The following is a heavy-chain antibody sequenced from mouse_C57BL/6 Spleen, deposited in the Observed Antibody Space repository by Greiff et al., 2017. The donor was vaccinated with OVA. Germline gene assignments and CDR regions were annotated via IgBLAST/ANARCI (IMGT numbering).Heavy chain of an antibody. CDR3: ARGGLRRGAWFAY. CDR2: INPNNGGT. Sequence: VQLKESGPELVKPGASVKIPCKASGYTFTDYNMDWVKQSHGKSLEWIGDINPNNGGTIYNQKFKGKATLTVDKSSSTAYMALRSLTSEDTAVYYCARGGLRRGAWFAYWGQGTLVTVSA. D-gene: IGHD2-4*01. J-gene: IGHJ3*01. CDR1: GYTFTDYN. V-gene: IGHV1-18*01.